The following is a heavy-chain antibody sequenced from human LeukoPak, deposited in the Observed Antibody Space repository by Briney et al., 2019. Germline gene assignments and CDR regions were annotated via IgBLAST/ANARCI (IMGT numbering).Heavy chain of an antibody. D-gene: IGHD3-10*01. CDR2: ISYDGSNK. Sequence: GGSLRLSCAASGFTFSSYAMHWVRQAPGKGLEWVAVISYDGSNKYYADSVKGRFTISRDNSKNTLYLQMNSLRAEDTAVYYWARKRSSGRELATGGQEPRVPV. CDR3: ARKRSSGRELAT. J-gene: IGHJ4*02. CDR1: GFTFSSYA. V-gene: IGHV3-30-3*01.